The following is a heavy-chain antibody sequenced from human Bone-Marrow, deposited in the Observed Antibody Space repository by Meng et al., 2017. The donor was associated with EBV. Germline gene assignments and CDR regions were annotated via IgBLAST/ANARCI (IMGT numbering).Heavy chain of an antibody. CDR1: GGPITRSDYY. D-gene: IGHD3-10*01. Sequence: LKNSGTRQLNSPDTLSLSGSVSGGPITRSDYYWAWTRPPPGKGLEWIGTTHSSGGAYYNPSLKSRVTISVDTSKNQFSLKLSSVTAADTAVYYCAAGFRELVRSRDYWGQGTLVTVSS. CDR2: THSSGGA. CDR3: AAGFRELVRSRDY. V-gene: IGHV4-39*07. J-gene: IGHJ4*02.